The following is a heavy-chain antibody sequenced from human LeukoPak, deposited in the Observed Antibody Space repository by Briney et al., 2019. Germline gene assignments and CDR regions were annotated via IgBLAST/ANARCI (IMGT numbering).Heavy chain of an antibody. Sequence: SETLSLTCTVSGGSISSSSYYWGWIRQPPGKGLEWIGSIYYSGSTYYNPSLKSRVTISVDTSKNQFSLKLSSVTAADTAVYDCARDFAWYYDSSGYYRAFDIWGQGTMVTVSS. V-gene: IGHV4-39*02. D-gene: IGHD3-22*01. CDR3: ARDFAWYYDSSGYYRAFDI. CDR1: GGSISSSSYY. CDR2: IYYSGST. J-gene: IGHJ3*02.